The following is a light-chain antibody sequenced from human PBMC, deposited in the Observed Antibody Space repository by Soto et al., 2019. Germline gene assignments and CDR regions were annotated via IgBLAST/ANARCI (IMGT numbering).Light chain of an antibody. CDR1: GSDIGGYNY. V-gene: IGLV2-14*01. CDR3: TSYTSSSSVV. J-gene: IGLJ2*01. CDR2: EVS. Sequence: QSALTQPASVSGSPGQSITISCTGTGSDIGGYNYVSWYQQHPGKAPKVMIYEVSNRPSGVSNRFSASKSGNTASLTISGXXXXXXXDYYCTSYTSSSSVVFGGGTKL.